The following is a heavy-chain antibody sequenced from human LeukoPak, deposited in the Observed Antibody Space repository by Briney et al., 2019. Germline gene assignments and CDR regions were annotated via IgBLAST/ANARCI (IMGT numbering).Heavy chain of an antibody. CDR3: ARGIAVAGSFDY. CDR2: INHSGST. V-gene: IGHV4-34*01. J-gene: IGHJ4*02. D-gene: IGHD6-19*01. Sequence: SETLSLTCAVYGGSFSGYYWSWIRQPPGKGLEWIGEINHSGSTNYDPSLKSRVTISVGTSKNQFSLKLSSVTAADTAVYYCARGIAVAGSFDYWGQGTLVTVSS. CDR1: GGSFSGYY.